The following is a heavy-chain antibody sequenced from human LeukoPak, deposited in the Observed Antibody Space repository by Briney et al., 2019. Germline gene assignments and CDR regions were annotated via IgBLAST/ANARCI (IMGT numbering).Heavy chain of an antibody. V-gene: IGHV3-21*01. J-gene: IGHJ4*02. CDR2: ISSSSSYI. CDR3: ARGDDYDNSPEYYFDY. CDR1: RFTFSSYS. Sequence: GGSLRLSCAASRFTFSSYSMNWVRQAPGKGLEWVSSISSSSSYIYYADSVKGRFTISRDNAKNSLYLQMNSLRAEDTAVYYCARGDDYDNSPEYYFDYWGQGTLVTISS. D-gene: IGHD3-22*01.